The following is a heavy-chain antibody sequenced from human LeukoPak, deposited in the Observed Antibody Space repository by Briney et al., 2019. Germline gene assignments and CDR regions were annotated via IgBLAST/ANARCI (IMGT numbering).Heavy chain of an antibody. Sequence: ASVKVSCKASGYTFTSYGISWARQAPGQGLEWMGWISAYNGNTNYAQKLQGRVTMTTDTSTSTAYMELRSLRSDDTAVYYCARVVKLWLREDYWGQGTLVTVSS. CDR3: ARVVKLWLREDY. V-gene: IGHV1-18*01. CDR2: ISAYNGNT. D-gene: IGHD5-18*01. J-gene: IGHJ4*02. CDR1: GYTFTSYG.